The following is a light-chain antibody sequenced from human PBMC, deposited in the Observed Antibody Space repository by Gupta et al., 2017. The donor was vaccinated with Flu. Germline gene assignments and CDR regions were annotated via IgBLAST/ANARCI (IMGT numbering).Light chain of an antibody. J-gene: IGKJ2*01. Sequence: DSVMTQSSLSLPVTPGEPASITCRSSQSLLHSNGYNYLYWYLQKPGQAPQLLIYLGSNRAPGVPDRFSGSGSGADFTLTISRVEAEDVAVYYCKQAGNTPYTFGQGTKLEIK. CDR3: KQAGNTPYT. V-gene: IGKV2-28*01. CDR1: QSLLHSNGYNY. CDR2: LGS.